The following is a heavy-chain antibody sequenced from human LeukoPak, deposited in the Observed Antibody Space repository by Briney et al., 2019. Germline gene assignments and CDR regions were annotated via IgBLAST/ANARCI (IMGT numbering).Heavy chain of an antibody. CDR1: GGTFSSYA. V-gene: IGHV1-69*05. Sequence: SVKVSCKASGGTFSSYAISWVRQAPGQGLDWMGGIIPIFGTANYAQKFQGRVTITTDESTSTAYMELSSLRSEDTAVYYCASRSVLMVYAPDAFDIWGQGTMVTVSS. D-gene: IGHD2-8*01. CDR2: IIPIFGTA. J-gene: IGHJ3*02. CDR3: ASRSVLMVYAPDAFDI.